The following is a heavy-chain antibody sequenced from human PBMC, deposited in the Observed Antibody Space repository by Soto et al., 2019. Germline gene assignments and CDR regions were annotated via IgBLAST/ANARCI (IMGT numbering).Heavy chain of an antibody. CDR2: IGGSGGGT. D-gene: IGHD3-22*01. CDR1: GFTFSNCA. J-gene: IGHJ6*02. CDR3: ARENYYDSSGYPHYYYYGMDV. Sequence: PGGSLRLSCAASGFTFSNCAMNWVRQAPGKGLEWVSAIGGSGGGTYYADSVKGRFTISRGNSKNTLYLQMNSLRAEDTAVYYCARENYYDSSGYPHYYYYGMDVWGQGTTVTVSS. V-gene: IGHV3-23*01.